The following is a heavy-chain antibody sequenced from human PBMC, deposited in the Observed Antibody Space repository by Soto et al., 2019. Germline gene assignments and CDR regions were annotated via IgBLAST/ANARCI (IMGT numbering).Heavy chain of an antibody. D-gene: IGHD2-21*02. V-gene: IGHV4-4*02. Sequence: SDTLSLTCAVPGSSVNSSYYWSVVRKPPGKGLEWIGEIFHSGRTNYNPSLKSRVTMSVDKSNNLFSLKVTSMTAADTAIYYCARGHQVTTDYFSYYALDVWGQGTTVT. CDR1: GSSVNSSYY. CDR2: IFHSGRT. CDR3: ARGHQVTTDYFSYYALDV. J-gene: IGHJ6*02.